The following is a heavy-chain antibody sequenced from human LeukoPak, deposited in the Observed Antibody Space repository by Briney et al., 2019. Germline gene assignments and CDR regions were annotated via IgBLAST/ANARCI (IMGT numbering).Heavy chain of an antibody. CDR1: GFTFSNFP. CDR2: VSNSGGAT. CDR3: AKSADTSGYYNAFDI. Sequence: GGSLRLSCAAAGFTFSNFPMSWVRQTPGKGLEWVSAVSNSGGATYYPGSVKGRFTISRDNSKNTLVLQMNSLRVEDTAVYYCAKSADTSGYYNAFDIWGQGTMVTVSS. V-gene: IGHV3-23*01. D-gene: IGHD3-22*01. J-gene: IGHJ3*02.